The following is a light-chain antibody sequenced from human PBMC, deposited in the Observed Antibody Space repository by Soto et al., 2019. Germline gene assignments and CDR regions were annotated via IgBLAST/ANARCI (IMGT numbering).Light chain of an antibody. Sequence: EIVLTQSPGTLSLSPGERATLSCRASQSVSSSYLAWYQQTRGPPPLLLNYGSSRRAAVIPSLCGSRWSGTDFPPIISLQEQDFAADYCCQQYGSSRTFGQGTKVDIK. V-gene: IGKV3-20*01. CDR3: QQYGSSRT. J-gene: IGKJ1*01. CDR1: QSVSSSY. CDR2: GSS.